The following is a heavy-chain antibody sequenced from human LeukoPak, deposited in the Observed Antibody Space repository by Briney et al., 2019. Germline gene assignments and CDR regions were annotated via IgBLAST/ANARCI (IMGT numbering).Heavy chain of an antibody. D-gene: IGHD3-10*01. J-gene: IGHJ4*02. CDR2: IYYSGST. V-gene: IGHV4-30-4*01. CDR3: ARLLIAGSPDLDY. CDR1: GGSISSGDYY. Sequence: SQTPSLTCTVSGGSISSGDYYWSWIRQPPGKGLEWIGYIYYSGSTYYNPSLKSRVTISVDTSKNQFSLKLSSVTAADTAVYYCARLLIAGSPDLDYWGQGTLVTVSS.